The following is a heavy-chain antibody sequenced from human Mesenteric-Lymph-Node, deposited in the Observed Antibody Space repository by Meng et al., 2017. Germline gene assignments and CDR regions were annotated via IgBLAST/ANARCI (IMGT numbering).Heavy chain of an antibody. D-gene: IGHD1-14*01. CDR2: ISAYNGNT. J-gene: IGHJ5*02. CDR3: ARDLPGGTKGTWLDL. Sequence: LVQSGAEVKKPGASVKVSCKASGDIFKNYGVSWVRQAPGQGPEWMGWISAYNGNTNYAQNFQGRFTMTTDTSTSTAYMELRSLRSDDTAVYYCARDLPGGTKGTWLDLWGQGTLVTVSS. V-gene: IGHV1-18*01. CDR1: GDIFKNYG.